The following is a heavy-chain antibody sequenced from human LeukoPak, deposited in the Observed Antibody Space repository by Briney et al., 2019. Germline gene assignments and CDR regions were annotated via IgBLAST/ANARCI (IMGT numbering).Heavy chain of an antibody. CDR1: GFTFSSYA. V-gene: IGHV3-23*01. D-gene: IGHD3-10*01. J-gene: IGHJ6*02. CDR2: ISGSGGNT. CDR3: AKPYYFGSGSPFYGMVV. Sequence: GGSLRLSCAASGFTFSSYAMSWVRQAPGKGLEWVSAISGSGGNTYYADSVKGRLTISRDNSKDTLYLQMNSLRAEDTAVYYCAKPYYFGSGSPFYGMVVWGQGTTVTVSS.